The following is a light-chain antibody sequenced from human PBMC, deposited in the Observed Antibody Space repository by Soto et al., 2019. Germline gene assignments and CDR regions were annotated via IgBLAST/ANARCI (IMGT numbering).Light chain of an antibody. J-gene: IGKJ1*01. Sequence: EIVLTQSPGTLSLSPGERATLSCRASQSVSSNLAWYQQKPGQAPRLLIYGVSTRATGIPARFSGSGSGTEFTLTISSLESEDFAIYYCQQNNSSPRTFGQGTKVDIK. CDR2: GVS. V-gene: IGKV3-15*01. CDR1: QSVSSN. CDR3: QQNNSSPRT.